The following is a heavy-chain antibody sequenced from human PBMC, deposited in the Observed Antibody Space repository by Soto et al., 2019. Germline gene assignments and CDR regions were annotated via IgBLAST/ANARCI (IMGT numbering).Heavy chain of an antibody. CDR2: INHSGST. CDR1: GGSLSGYY. CDR3: ARERVARVVVPAATKCSPFYYGMDV. Sequence: SETLSLTCAVYGGSLSGYYWSWIRQPPGKGLEWIGEINHSGSTNYNPSLTSRVTISVDTSKNQFSLKLSSVTAADTAVCYCARERVARVVVPAATKCSPFYYGMDVWGQGTTVTVSS. V-gene: IGHV4-34*01. D-gene: IGHD2-2*01. J-gene: IGHJ6*02.